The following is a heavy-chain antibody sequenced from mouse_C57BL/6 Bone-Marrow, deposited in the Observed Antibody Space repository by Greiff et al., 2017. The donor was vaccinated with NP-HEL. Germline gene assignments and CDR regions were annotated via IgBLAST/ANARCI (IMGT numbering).Heavy chain of an antibody. D-gene: IGHD2-4*01. J-gene: IGHJ4*01. CDR2: IWGDGST. V-gene: IGHV2-3*01. Sequence: VKLQQSGPGLVAPSQSLSITCTVSGFSLTSYGVSWVRQPPGKGLEWLGVIWGDGSTNYHSALISRLSISKDNSKSQVFLKLNSLQTDDTATYYCAKEGIYYDYDGYYYAMDYWGQGTSVTVSS. CDR1: GFSLTSYG. CDR3: AKEGIYYDYDGYYYAMDY.